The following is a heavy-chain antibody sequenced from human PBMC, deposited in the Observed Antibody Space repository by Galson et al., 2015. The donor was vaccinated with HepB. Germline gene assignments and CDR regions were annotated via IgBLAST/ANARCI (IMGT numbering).Heavy chain of an antibody. CDR1: GYTFTSYA. CDR2: IIPIFGTA. V-gene: IGHV1-69*13. J-gene: IGHJ4*02. Sequence: SVKVSCKASGYTFTSYAMNWVRQAPGQGLEWMGGIIPIFGTANYAQKFQGRVTITADESTSTAYMELSSLRSEDTAVYYCARGVGSSWYFDYWGQGTLVTVSS. CDR3: ARGVGSSWYFDY. D-gene: IGHD6-13*01.